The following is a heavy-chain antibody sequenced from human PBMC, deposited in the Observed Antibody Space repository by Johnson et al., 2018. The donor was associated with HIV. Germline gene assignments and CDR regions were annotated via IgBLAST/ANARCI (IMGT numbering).Heavy chain of an antibody. CDR1: GFTFGSYG. V-gene: IGHV3-30*18. J-gene: IGHJ3*02. CDR2: ISYDGSNK. CDR3: AKDLVDTAMDDAFDI. Sequence: QVQLVESGGGVVQPGRSLRLSCAASGFTFGSYGMHWVRQAPGKGLEWVAVISYDGSNKYYADSVKGRFTISRDNSKNTLYLQMNSLRAEDTAVYYCAKDLVDTAMDDAFDIWGQGTMVTVSS. D-gene: IGHD5-18*01.